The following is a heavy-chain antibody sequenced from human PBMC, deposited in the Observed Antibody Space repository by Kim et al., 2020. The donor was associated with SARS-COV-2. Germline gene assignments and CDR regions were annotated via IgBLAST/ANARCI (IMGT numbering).Heavy chain of an antibody. CDR2: ISWDGGST. D-gene: IGHD2-21*01. V-gene: IGHV3-43D*03. J-gene: IGHJ6*02. CDR3: AKDMIGFQYHYGMDV. Sequence: GGSLRLSCAASGFTFDDYAMHWVRQAPGKGLEWVSLISWDGGSTYYADSVKGRFTISRDNSKNSLYLQMNSLRAEDTALYYCAKDMIGFQYHYGMDVWGQGTTVTVSS. CDR1: GFTFDDYA.